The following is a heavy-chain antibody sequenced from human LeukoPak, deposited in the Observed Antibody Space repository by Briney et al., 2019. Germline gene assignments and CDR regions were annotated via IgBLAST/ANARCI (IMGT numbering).Heavy chain of an antibody. CDR3: ARYQYCSSTSCYYYIDV. V-gene: IGHV3-23*01. D-gene: IGHD2-2*01. CDR1: GFTFSTYA. Sequence: GGSLRLSCAASGFTFSTYAMSWVRQAPGKGLEWVSAISEGGGSTYYADSVKGRFTISRGNSKNTLYLQMNSLRAEDTAVYYCARYQYCSSTSCYYYIDVWGKGTTVTVS. J-gene: IGHJ6*03. CDR2: ISEGGGST.